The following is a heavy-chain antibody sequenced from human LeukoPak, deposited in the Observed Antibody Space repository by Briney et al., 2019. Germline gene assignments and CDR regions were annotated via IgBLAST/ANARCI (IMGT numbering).Heavy chain of an antibody. CDR3: ARTTEAHSWRTRYYDYYMDV. J-gene: IGHJ6*03. CDR1: GGSISSYY. Sequence: RPSETLSLTCTVSGGSISSYYWSWIRQPPGKGLECIGYIYYSGSTNYNPSLKSRVTISVDTSKNQFSLKLSSVTAADTAVYYCARTTEAHSWRTRYYDYYMDVWGKGTTVTVSS. V-gene: IGHV4-59*01. CDR2: IYYSGST. D-gene: IGHD6-13*01.